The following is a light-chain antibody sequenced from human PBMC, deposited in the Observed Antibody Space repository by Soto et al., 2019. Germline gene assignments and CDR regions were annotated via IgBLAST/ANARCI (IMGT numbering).Light chain of an antibody. CDR3: SSYTSTNILYV. CDR1: SSDVGDYNY. V-gene: IGLV2-14*01. CDR2: EVR. Sequence: QSALTQPASVSGSPGHSITISCTGTSSDVGDYNYVSWYQQHPGKAPKLMIYEVRNRPSGVSNRFSGSKSGNTASLTISGLQAEDEADYYCSSYTSTNILYVFGTGTKVTVL. J-gene: IGLJ1*01.